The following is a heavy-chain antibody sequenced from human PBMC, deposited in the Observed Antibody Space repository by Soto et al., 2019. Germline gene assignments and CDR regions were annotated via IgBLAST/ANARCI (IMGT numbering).Heavy chain of an antibody. Sequence: QVHLEQSGAAAKKPGASVKVSCKTSGYTFTNFGSRWVRQVPGQGVEWLGWISGYNGNPKYAQKFQDRVTMTTDTSTRTGYLERKRRTSDDSAVYYCARDYGDARDHGGQGTLVTVSS. CDR1: GYTFTNFG. J-gene: IGHJ4*02. D-gene: IGHD4-17*01. CDR2: ISGYNGNP. CDR3: ARDYGDARDH. V-gene: IGHV1-18*01.